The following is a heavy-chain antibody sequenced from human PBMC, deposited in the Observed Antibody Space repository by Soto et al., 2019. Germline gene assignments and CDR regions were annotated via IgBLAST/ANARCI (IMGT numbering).Heavy chain of an antibody. J-gene: IGHJ4*02. CDR1: GGSISSYH. CDR3: ARGSYCSSTSCSTHFDY. CDR2: IYYSGST. Sequence: PSETLSLTCTVSGGSISSYHWSWIRQSPGKGLEWIGYIYYSGSTNYNPSLKSRVTISVDTSKNQFSLKLSSVTAADTAVYYCARGSYCSSTSCSTHFDYWGQGTLVTVSS. D-gene: IGHD2-2*01. V-gene: IGHV4-59*01.